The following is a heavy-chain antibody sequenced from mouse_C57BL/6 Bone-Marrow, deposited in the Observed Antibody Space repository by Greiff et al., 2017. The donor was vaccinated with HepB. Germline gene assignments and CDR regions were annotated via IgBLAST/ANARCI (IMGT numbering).Heavy chain of an antibody. D-gene: IGHD1-1*01. CDR1: GYTFTSYW. Sequence: VQLQQPGAELVKPGASVKMSCKASGYTFTSYWITWVKQRPGQGLEWIGDIYPGSGSTNYNEKFKSKATLTVDTSSSTAYMQLSSLTSEDSAVYYCARAPFITTVVAEDYWGQGTTLTVSS. CDR3: ARAPFITTVVAEDY. V-gene: IGHV1-55*01. CDR2: IYPGSGST. J-gene: IGHJ2*01.